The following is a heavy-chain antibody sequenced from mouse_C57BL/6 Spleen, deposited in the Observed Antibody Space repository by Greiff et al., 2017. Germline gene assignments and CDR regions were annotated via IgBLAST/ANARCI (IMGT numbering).Heavy chain of an antibody. J-gene: IGHJ4*01. D-gene: IGHD2-1*01. CDR2: INPSNGGT. CDR3: AREGSYYGNYPYAMDY. V-gene: IGHV1-53*01. CDR1: GYTFTSYW. Sequence: QVQLQQPGTELVKPGASVKLSCKASGYTFTSYWMHWVKQRPGQGLEWIGNINPSNGGTNYNAKFKSKATLTVDKSSSTAYMQLSSLTSEDSAVYYCAREGSYYGNYPYAMDYWGQGTSVTVSS.